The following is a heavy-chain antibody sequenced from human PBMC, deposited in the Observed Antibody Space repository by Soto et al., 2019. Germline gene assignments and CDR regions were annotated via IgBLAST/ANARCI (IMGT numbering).Heavy chain of an antibody. CDR2: IWYDGSNK. V-gene: IGHV3-33*01. Sequence: GGSLRLSCAASGFTFSSYGMHWVRQAPGKGLEWVAVIWYDGSNKYYADSVKGRFTISSDNSKNTLYLQMNSLRAEDTAVYYCARDLGYSNYNYYGMDVWGQGTTVTVSS. D-gene: IGHD4-4*01. CDR1: GFTFSSYG. CDR3: ARDLGYSNYNYYGMDV. J-gene: IGHJ6*02.